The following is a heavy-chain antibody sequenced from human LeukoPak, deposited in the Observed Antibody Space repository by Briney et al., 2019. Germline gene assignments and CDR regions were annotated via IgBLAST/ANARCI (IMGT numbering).Heavy chain of an antibody. V-gene: IGHV4-59*01. CDR3: ARVGGKGWFDP. D-gene: IGHD3-16*01. CDR2: IYYSGST. Sequence: SETLSLTCTASGGSISSYYWSWIRQPPGKGLEWIGYIYYSGSTNYNPSLKSRVTISVDTSKNQFSLKLSSVTAADTAVYYCARVGGKGWFDPWGQGTLVTVSS. CDR1: GGSISSYY. J-gene: IGHJ5*02.